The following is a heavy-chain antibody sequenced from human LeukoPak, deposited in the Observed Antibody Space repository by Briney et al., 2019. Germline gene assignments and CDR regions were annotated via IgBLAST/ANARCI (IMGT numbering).Heavy chain of an antibody. CDR2: IYYSGST. CDR1: GGSISSYY. V-gene: IGHV4-59*01. CDR3: ARQRVGGLSFDY. Sequence: SETLSLTCAVSGGSISSYYWSWIRQPPGKGLEWIGYIYYSGSTNYNPSLKSRVTISVDTSKNQFSLKLSSVTAADTAVYYCARQRVGGLSFDYWGQGTLVTVSS. J-gene: IGHJ4*02. D-gene: IGHD4-23*01.